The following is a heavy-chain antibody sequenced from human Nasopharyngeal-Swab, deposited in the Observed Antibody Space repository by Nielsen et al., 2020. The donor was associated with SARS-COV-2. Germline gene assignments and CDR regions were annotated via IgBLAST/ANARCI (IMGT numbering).Heavy chain of an antibody. Sequence: GESLKIFCAASGFIFSASDIYWVRQAYGKGLEWVGRIGDKDHNYATTYGASVQGRFTISRDDSKNTAFLQMDSLKTEDTALYYCTTDFYFDYWGQGTLVTVSS. CDR3: TTDFYFDY. CDR1: GFIFSASD. J-gene: IGHJ4*02. V-gene: IGHV3-73*01. CDR2: IGDKDHNYAT.